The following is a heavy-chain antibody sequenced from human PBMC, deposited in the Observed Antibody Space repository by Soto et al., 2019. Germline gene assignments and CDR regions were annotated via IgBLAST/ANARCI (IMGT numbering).Heavy chain of an antibody. J-gene: IGHJ6*02. CDR2: ISGSGGST. CDR1: GFTFSSYA. CDR3: AKEGAATITYGHYYYYGMDV. Sequence: GGSLRLSCAASGFTFSSYAMSWVRQAPGKGLEWVSAISGSGGSTYYADSVKGRFTISRDNSKNTLYLQMNSLRAEDTAVYYCAKEGAATITYGHYYYYGMDVWGQGTTVTVSS. V-gene: IGHV3-23*01. D-gene: IGHD6-25*01.